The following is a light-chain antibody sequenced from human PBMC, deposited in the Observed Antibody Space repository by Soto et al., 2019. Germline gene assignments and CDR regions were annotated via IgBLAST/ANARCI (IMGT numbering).Light chain of an antibody. J-gene: IGKJ1*01. V-gene: IGKV1-5*01. CDR1: QSISSW. CDR2: DAS. Sequence: DIQMTQSPSTLSASVGDRVTITCRASQSISSWLAGYQQKPGKAPKLLIYDASSLASGVPSRFGGSGSGTEFTLTISSLQPDDFATYYCQQYNSYSQTFGQGTKVEIK. CDR3: QQYNSYSQT.